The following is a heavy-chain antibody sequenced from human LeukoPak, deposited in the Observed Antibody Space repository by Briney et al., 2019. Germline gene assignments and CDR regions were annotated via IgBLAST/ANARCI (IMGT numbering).Heavy chain of an antibody. J-gene: IGHJ3*02. V-gene: IGHV1-3*01. CDR3: ARTGRWLQSTLDAFDI. CDR2: INAGNGNT. CDR1: GYTFTSYA. D-gene: IGHD5-24*01. Sequence: ASVKVSCKASGYTFTSYAMHWVRQAPGQRLEWMGWINAGNGNTKYSQKFQGRVTITRDTSASTAYMELSSLRSEDTAVYYCARTGRWLQSTLDAFDIWGQGTMVTVSS.